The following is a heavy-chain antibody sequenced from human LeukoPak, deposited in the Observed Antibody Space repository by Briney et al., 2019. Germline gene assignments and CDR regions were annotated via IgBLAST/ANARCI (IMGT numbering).Heavy chain of an antibody. D-gene: IGHD4/OR15-4a*01. Sequence: GKSLKISCKGSGYSFTSYWIGWVRQMPGRGLEWMGIIYPGDSDTRYSPSFQGQVTISADKSISTAYLQWSSLKASDTAMYYCAISGPKRLWGNWFDPWGQGTLVTVSS. J-gene: IGHJ5*02. CDR3: AISGPKRLWGNWFDP. CDR1: GYSFTSYW. CDR2: IYPGDSDT. V-gene: IGHV5-51*01.